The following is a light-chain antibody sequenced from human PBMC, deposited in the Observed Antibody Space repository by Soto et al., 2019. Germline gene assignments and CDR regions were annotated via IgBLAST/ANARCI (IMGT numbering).Light chain of an antibody. CDR1: QSVSGY. CDR3: QQYGSSPIT. V-gene: IGKV3-20*01. Sequence: EFVLTQSPGTLSLSPGARATLSCRASQSVSGYLAWYQQKPGQAPRLLIYDGSHRATGIPARFSGSGSGTDFTLTISGLEPEDFAVYYCQQYGSSPITFGQGTRLEIK. J-gene: IGKJ5*01. CDR2: DGS.